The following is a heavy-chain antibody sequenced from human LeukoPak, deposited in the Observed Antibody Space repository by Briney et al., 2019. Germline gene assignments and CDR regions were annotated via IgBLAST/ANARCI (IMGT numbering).Heavy chain of an antibody. CDR2: IYYSGST. J-gene: IGHJ4*02. D-gene: IGHD2-2*01. Sequence: PSETPSLTCTVSGGSISSYYWSWIRQPPGKGLEWIGYIYYSGSTNYNPSLKSRVTISVDTSKNQFSLKLSSVTAADTAVYYCARCSSTSCSDFDYWGQGTLVTVSS. CDR3: ARCSSTSCSDFDY. V-gene: IGHV4-59*01. CDR1: GGSISSYY.